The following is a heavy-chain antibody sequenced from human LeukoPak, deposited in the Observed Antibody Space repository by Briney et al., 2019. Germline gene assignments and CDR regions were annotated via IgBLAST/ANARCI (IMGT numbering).Heavy chain of an antibody. J-gene: IGHJ6*03. CDR3: ARDPHSRHHPYYYMDV. Sequence: GGSLRLSCAASGFTFSSYWMHWVRQAPGKGLVWVSRINSDGSSTSYADSVKGRFTISRDNAKNTLYLRMNSLRAEDTAVYYCARDPHSRHHPYYYMDVWGKGTTVTVSS. CDR2: INSDGSST. CDR1: GFTFSSYW. D-gene: IGHD1-14*01. V-gene: IGHV3-74*01.